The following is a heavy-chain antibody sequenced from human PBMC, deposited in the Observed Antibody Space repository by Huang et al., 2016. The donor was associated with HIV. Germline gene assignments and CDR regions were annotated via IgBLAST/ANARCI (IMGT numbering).Heavy chain of an antibody. CDR3: ARGPIRFLAWLLNFDY. Sequence: QILLIESGGGVVQPGRSLRLSCAASGFTFSSYDLHWVRQAPGKGLEWVAVISYDEDNKYYADSVRGRFTISRDNSKNTLYLQMNSLRIEDTAVYYCARGPIRFLAWLLNFDYWGQGALVTVSS. V-gene: IGHV3-30*03. J-gene: IGHJ4*02. CDR2: ISYDEDNK. CDR1: GFTFSSYD. D-gene: IGHD3-3*01.